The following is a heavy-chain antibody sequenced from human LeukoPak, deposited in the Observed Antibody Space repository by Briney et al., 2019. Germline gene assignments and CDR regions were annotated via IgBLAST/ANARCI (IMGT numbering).Heavy chain of an antibody. CDR1: GGSISVYY. V-gene: IGHV4-59*08. Sequence: SETLSLTCTVSGGSISVYYWSWIRQPPAKELEWIGYIYYSGSTNYNPSLKSRVTISVDTSKNQFSLKLSSVTAADTAVYYCARHSKYYYDSSGSYVGYFQHWGQGTLVTVSS. CDR3: ARHSKYYYDSSGSYVGYFQH. CDR2: IYYSGST. D-gene: IGHD3-22*01. J-gene: IGHJ1*01.